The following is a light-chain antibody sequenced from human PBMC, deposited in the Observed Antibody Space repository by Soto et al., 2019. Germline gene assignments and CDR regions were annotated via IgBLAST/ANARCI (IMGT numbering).Light chain of an antibody. CDR3: PQDYSYPIT. CDR1: QGIRND. J-gene: IGKJ5*01. CDR2: AAS. Sequence: AVQMTQSPSSLSASVGDRVTITCRASQGIRNDLGWYQLKPGKAPKLLIYAASSLQTGVPSRFSGTGSGTDFTLTISHLQTEDIAAYYCPQDYSYPITCGHGTRLEIK. V-gene: IGKV1-6*01.